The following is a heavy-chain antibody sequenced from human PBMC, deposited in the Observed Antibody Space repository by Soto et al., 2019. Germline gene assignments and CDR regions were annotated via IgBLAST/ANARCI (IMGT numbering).Heavy chain of an antibody. J-gene: IGHJ6*02. Sequence: GASVKVSCKASGYTFTSYAMHWVRQAPGQRLEWMGWINAGNGNTKYSQKFQGRVTITRDTSASTAYMELSSLRSEDTAVYYCAIPNPTGGYTVTTPYYYGMDVWGQGTTVTVSS. CDR2: INAGNGNT. CDR3: AIPNPTGGYTVTTPYYYGMDV. D-gene: IGHD4-4*01. V-gene: IGHV1-3*01. CDR1: GYTFTSYA.